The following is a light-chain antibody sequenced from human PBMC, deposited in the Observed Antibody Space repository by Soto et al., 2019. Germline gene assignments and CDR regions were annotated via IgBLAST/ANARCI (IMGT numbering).Light chain of an antibody. V-gene: IGKV1-39*01. CDR3: QQSYSTPQIT. J-gene: IGKJ5*01. CDR2: AAS. Sequence: DIQMTQSPSSLSASVGDRVTSTCRGSQSISSYLNWYQQKPGKAPKLLIYAASSLQSGVPSRFSGSGSGTDFTLTISSLQPEDFATYYCQQSYSTPQITFGQGTRLEI. CDR1: QSISSY.